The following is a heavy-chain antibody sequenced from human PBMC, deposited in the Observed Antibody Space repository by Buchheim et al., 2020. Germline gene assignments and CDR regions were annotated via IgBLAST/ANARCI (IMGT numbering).Heavy chain of an antibody. Sequence: QVQLVQSGAEVKKPGSSVKVSCKASGGTFSSYAISWVRQAPGQGLEWMGRIIPILGIANYAQKFQGRVTITAAKSTSTAYMELSSLRSEDTAVYYCARPYDFWSGSIRTYYYYGMDVWGQGTT. CDR2: IIPILGIA. CDR1: GGTFSSYA. J-gene: IGHJ6*02. V-gene: IGHV1-69*04. CDR3: ARPYDFWSGSIRTYYYYGMDV. D-gene: IGHD3-3*01.